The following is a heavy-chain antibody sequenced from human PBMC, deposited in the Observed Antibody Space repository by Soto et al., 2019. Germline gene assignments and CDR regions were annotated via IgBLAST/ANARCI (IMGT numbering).Heavy chain of an antibody. CDR3: ARETSYDILTGYSPFDY. D-gene: IGHD3-9*01. CDR1: GFTFSSYS. V-gene: IGHV3-21*01. J-gene: IGHJ4*02. CDR2: ISSSSSYI. Sequence: GSLRLSCAASGFTFSSYSMNWVRQAPGKGLEWVSSISSSSSYIYYADSVKGRFTISRDNAKNSLYLQMNSLRAEDTAVYYCARETSYDILTGYSPFDYWGQGTLVTVSS.